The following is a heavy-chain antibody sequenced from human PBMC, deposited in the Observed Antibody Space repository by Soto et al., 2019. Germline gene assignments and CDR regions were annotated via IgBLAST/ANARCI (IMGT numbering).Heavy chain of an antibody. V-gene: IGHV4-59*08. Sequence: QVLLQESGPGLVKPSETLSLTCTVSGGSMTNYYWNWIRQPPGKGLEWIGDIYYSGNTNYNPSLRRRVTISVDMSENQFSLRLNSVTAADTAVYYCARQGGRYQLMNWFDPWGQGTLVTVFS. CDR3: ARQGGRYQLMNWFDP. CDR2: IYYSGNT. J-gene: IGHJ5*02. D-gene: IGHD2-2*01. CDR1: GGSMTNYY.